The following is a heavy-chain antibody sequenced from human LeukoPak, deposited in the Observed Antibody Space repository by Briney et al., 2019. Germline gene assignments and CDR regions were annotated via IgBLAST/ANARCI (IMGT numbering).Heavy chain of an antibody. J-gene: IGHJ6*03. D-gene: IGHD3-10*01. CDR1: GASFSSYY. CDR3: ARVFDSGSQAYFYYMDV. CDR2: IFYNGNT. Sequence: PSETLSLTCTVSGASFSSYYWSWLRQPPGKGLEWIAYIFYNGNTKYNPSLKGRVTMSVDTSKNQFSLKVSSVTAADTAVYYCARVFDSGSQAYFYYMDVWGKGTTVTIFS. V-gene: IGHV4-59*01.